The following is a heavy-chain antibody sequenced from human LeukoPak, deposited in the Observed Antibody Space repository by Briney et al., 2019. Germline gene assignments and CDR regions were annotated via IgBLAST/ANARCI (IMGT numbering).Heavy chain of an antibody. V-gene: IGHV5-51*01. D-gene: IGHD3-22*01. CDR1: GYSFTSYW. J-gene: IGHJ5*02. CDR2: IYPGDSDT. CDR3: AKTTESYYYDSSGSNWFDP. Sequence: GGSLKISCEASGYSFTSYWIGWVRQMPGKGLEWMGVIYPGDSDTRYSPSFQGQVTISADKSISTAYLQWSSLKASDTAMYYCAKTTESYYYDSSGSNWFDPWGQGTQVTVSS.